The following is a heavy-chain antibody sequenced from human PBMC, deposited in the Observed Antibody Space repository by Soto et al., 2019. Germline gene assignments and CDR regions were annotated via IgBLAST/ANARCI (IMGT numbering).Heavy chain of an antibody. CDR2: IHWNDDK. Sequence: QLTLKAAGPTLVKPTQTLTLTCTFSGFSISTTGEGPFWIRSPPVNAAEWLALIHWNDDKRYSPSLRPRLTIRKDTSRSQVVLTLTILATVDTGTHYCAHRRLGETSLDYNGLDVWRDGMTVIFSS. D-gene: IGHD3-3*01. CDR3: AHRRLGETSLDYNGLDV. V-gene: IGHV2-5*01. CDR1: GFSISTTGEG. J-gene: IGHJ6*01.